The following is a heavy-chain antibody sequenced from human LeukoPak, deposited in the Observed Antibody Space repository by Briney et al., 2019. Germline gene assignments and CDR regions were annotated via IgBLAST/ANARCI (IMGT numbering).Heavy chain of an antibody. V-gene: IGHV4-39*07. Sequence: SETLSLTCTVSGGSISSSSYYWGWIRQPPGKGLEWIESIYYSGSTYYNPSLKSRVTISVDTSKNQFSLKLSSVTAADTAVYYCARDFWSGFGAFDIWGQGTMVTVSS. J-gene: IGHJ3*02. CDR2: IYYSGST. D-gene: IGHD3-3*01. CDR1: GGSISSSSYY. CDR3: ARDFWSGFGAFDI.